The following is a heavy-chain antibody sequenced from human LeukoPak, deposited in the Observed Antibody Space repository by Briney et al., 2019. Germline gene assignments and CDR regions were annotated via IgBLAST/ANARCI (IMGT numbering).Heavy chain of an antibody. J-gene: IGHJ5*02. CDR1: GFTFSNHW. CDR2: IDQEGSEK. D-gene: IGHD6-13*01. Sequence: PGGSLRLSCTASGFTFSNHWMNWVRQAPGKGLEWVANIDQEGSEKYYVDSVKGRFTISRDNAKNSLYLQVNGLRDDDTAVYYCVRGVGVSRFNYFDPWGQGTLVIVSS. V-gene: IGHV3-7*02. CDR3: VRGVGVSRFNYFDP.